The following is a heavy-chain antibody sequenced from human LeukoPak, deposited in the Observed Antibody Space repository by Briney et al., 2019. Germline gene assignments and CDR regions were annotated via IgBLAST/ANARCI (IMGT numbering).Heavy chain of an antibody. CDR1: GFTFTNNW. CDR2: IKPDDSEI. D-gene: IGHD3-9*01. Sequence: GGSLRLSCVASGFTFTNNWMTWVRQVPGKGLEWVAHIKPDDSEIYYVASVKGRFTISRDNAKNSLYLQMNSLRAEDTAVYYCLGIYDILTGYHPLGMDVWGKGTTVTISS. CDR3: LGIYDILTGYHPLGMDV. J-gene: IGHJ6*03. V-gene: IGHV3-7*01.